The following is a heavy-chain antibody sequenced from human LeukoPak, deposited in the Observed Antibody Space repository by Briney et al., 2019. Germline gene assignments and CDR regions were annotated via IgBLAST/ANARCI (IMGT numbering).Heavy chain of an antibody. V-gene: IGHV4-59*08. D-gene: IGHD6-19*01. CDR1: GGSISGHY. CDR3: ARLTSGWYLDY. CDR2: IYDSGTT. J-gene: IGHJ4*02. Sequence: ASETLSLTCTVSGGSISGHYWSWIRQPPGKGLEWIGYIYDSGTTNYSPSLKSRVTISVDTSKNQISLKLSSVTAADTAVYYCARLTSGWYLDYWGQGTLVTVSS.